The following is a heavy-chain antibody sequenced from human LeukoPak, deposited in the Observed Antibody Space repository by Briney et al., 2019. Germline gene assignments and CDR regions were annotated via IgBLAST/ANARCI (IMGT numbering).Heavy chain of an antibody. J-gene: IGHJ4*02. D-gene: IGHD5/OR15-5a*01. CDR3: VRGASWATGSTDY. Sequence: GGSLRLSCTASGFTFDDYTMHWVRQAPGKGLVWVSRINRDGTIINYADSVKGRFTISRDDAKDTLYVQMNSLRGEDTAVYYCVRGASWATGSTDYWGQGTLVTVSS. CDR1: GFTFDDYT. CDR2: INRDGTII. V-gene: IGHV3-74*01.